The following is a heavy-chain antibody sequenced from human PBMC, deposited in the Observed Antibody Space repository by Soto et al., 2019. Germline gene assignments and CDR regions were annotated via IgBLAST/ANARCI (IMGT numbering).Heavy chain of an antibody. V-gene: IGHV1-69*02. J-gene: IGHJ4*02. D-gene: IGHD6-19*01. Sequence: QVQLVQSGAEVKKPGSSVKVSCKASGGTFSSYTISWVRQAPGQGLEWMGRIIPILGIANYAQKFQGRVTITADKSTSTAYMELSSLRSEDTAVYYWARGAVDSSGWYVDYWGQGTLVTVSS. CDR2: IIPILGIA. CDR1: GGTFSSYT. CDR3: ARGAVDSSGWYVDY.